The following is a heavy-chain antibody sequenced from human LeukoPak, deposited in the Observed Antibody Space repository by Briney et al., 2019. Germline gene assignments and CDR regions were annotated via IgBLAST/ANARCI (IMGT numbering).Heavy chain of an antibody. D-gene: IGHD3-16*01. CDR3: TSALNLVLGELLGY. CDR1: GFIFSKAW. J-gene: IGHJ4*02. CDR2: IKPETDDGTT. V-gene: IGHV3-15*01. Sequence: GSLRLSCAASGFIFSKAWMAWVRQAPGKGLEWVGHIKPETDDGTTDYAAPVKGRFAISRDDSKSTLYLQMNSLNTEDTAVYFCTSALNLVLGELLGYWGQGTLVTVSS.